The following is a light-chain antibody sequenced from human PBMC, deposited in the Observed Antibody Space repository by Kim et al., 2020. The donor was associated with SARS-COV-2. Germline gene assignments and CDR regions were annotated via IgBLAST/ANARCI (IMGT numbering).Light chain of an antibody. CDR3: QQYGSSPYT. CDR1: QSVISTY. CDR2: GAS. J-gene: IGKJ2*01. Sequence: SPGERATLSCRASQSVISTYFAWYQQKSGQAPRLLIYGASSRATGIPDRFSGSGSGTDFTLTISRLEPEDFAVYYCQQYGSSPYTFGQGPKLEI. V-gene: IGKV3-20*01.